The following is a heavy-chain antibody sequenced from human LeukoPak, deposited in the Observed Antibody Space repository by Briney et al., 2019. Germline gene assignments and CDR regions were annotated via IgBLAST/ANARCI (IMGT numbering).Heavy chain of an antibody. V-gene: IGHV4-59*01. J-gene: IGHJ5*02. D-gene: IGHD6-6*01. Sequence: SETLSLTCTVSGGSISSYYWSWIRQPPGKRLEWIGYIYYSGSTNYNPSLKSRVTISVDTSKNQFSLKLSSVTAADAAVYYCARDRYSSSSGGWFDPWGQGTLVTVSS. CDR2: IYYSGST. CDR3: ARDRYSSSSGGWFDP. CDR1: GGSISSYY.